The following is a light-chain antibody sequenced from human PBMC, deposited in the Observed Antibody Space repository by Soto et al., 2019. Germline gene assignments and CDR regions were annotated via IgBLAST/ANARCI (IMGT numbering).Light chain of an antibody. CDR1: QSVSSY. V-gene: IGKV3-11*01. CDR2: DAS. J-gene: IGKJ4*01. Sequence: EIVLTQSPATLSLSPGERATLSCRASQSVSSYLAWYQQKPGQAPRLLIYDASNRATGIPARFSGSGSGTDFTLTISSLEPEDFAVYYCQQRSNWPSLTFGGGTKE. CDR3: QQRSNWPSLT.